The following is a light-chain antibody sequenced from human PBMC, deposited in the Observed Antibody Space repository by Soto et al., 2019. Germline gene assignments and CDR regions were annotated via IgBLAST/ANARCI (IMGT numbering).Light chain of an antibody. CDR2: DAS. CDR3: QQYNNWPIT. V-gene: IGKV3D-15*01. Sequence: EIVLTQSPVTLSLSPGETAALSCRASRSLSDNHLAWYQQRPGQAPRLLIYDASNRATDIPARFSGSGSGTEFTLTISSLQSEDFAVYYCQQYNNWPITFGQGTRLEIK. J-gene: IGKJ5*01. CDR1: RSLSDNH.